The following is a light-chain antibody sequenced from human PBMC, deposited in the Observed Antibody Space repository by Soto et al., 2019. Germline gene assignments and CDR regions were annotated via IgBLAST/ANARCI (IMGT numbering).Light chain of an antibody. CDR3: CSYAGNSSYV. CDR2: EGS. Sequence: QSALTQPASVSGSPGQSITISCTGTSSDVGSYNLVSWYQQHPGKAPKVMIYEGSKRPSGVSNRFSASKSGTTASLTISGLQAEDEADYYCCSYAGNSSYVFGSGTKVTVL. V-gene: IGLV2-23*01. CDR1: SSDVGSYNL. J-gene: IGLJ1*01.